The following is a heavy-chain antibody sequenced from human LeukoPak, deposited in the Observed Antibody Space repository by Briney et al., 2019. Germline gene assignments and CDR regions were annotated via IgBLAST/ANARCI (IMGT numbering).Heavy chain of an antibody. V-gene: IGHV4-39*07. CDR3: ARDLLGDILTGYYFDY. CDR1: GGSISSSSYY. CDR2: IYYSGST. Sequence: SETLSLTCTVSGGSISSSSYYWGWIRQPPGKGLEWIGSIYYSGSTYYNPSLKSRVTISVDTSKNQFSLKLSSVTAADTAVYYCARDLLGDILTGYYFDYWGQGTLVTVSS. D-gene: IGHD3-9*01. J-gene: IGHJ4*02.